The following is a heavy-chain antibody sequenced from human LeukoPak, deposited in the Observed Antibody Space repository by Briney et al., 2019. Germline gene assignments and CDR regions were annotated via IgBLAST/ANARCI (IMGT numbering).Heavy chain of an antibody. J-gene: IGHJ4*02. D-gene: IGHD6-13*01. Sequence: GGTLRLSCAAYGFTFSNYWMHWIRQAPGKGLVWVSHIYSDGSIKTNADSVKGRFTSSRDNTKNTLYLQMNSLRAEDTAVYYCARDFSSSWYHFDSWGQGTLVTVSS. CDR3: ARDFSSSWYHFDS. CDR1: GFTFSNYW. V-gene: IGHV3-74*01. CDR2: IYSDGSIK.